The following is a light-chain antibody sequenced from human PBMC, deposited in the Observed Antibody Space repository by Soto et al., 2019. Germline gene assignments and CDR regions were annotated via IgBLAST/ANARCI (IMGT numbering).Light chain of an antibody. CDR3: HDYDSARWP. Sequence: EIVLTQSPGTLSLSPGERATLSCRASQSISSTYLTWYHQKPGQAPRLLIYDASRRATGIPDRFSGSRSGTNFSLNISRLEPEDFAVYYCHDYDSARWPFGLGTKVDIK. CDR1: QSISSTY. V-gene: IGKV3-20*01. CDR2: DAS. J-gene: IGKJ1*01.